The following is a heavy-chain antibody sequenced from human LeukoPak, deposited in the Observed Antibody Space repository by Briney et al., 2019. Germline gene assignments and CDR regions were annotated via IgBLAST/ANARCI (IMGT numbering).Heavy chain of an antibody. Sequence: GGSLRLSCAASGFTFSSYWMHWVRQAPGKGLVWASRIHSDGSSTSYADSVKGRFTISRDHAKNTLYLQMNSLRAEDTSVYYCARSGAYGSGSFDYWGQGTLVTVSS. D-gene: IGHD3-10*01. V-gene: IGHV3-74*01. CDR2: IHSDGSST. CDR3: ARSGAYGSGSFDY. CDR1: GFTFSSYW. J-gene: IGHJ4*02.